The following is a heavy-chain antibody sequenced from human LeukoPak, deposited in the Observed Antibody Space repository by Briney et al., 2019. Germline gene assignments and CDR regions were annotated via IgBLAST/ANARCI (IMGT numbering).Heavy chain of an antibody. D-gene: IGHD4-17*01. Sequence: PSETLSLTCPVSGGSISSHCWSWIRQPPRKGLEWIGFVHDSGTTNYNPSLKSRVTISVDTSTNQFSLKLGSVTAADTAVYYCARHPTVTTGKQFDYWGRGTLVTVSS. V-gene: IGHV4-59*08. CDR3: ARHPTVTTGKQFDY. CDR1: GGSISSHC. CDR2: VHDSGTT. J-gene: IGHJ4*02.